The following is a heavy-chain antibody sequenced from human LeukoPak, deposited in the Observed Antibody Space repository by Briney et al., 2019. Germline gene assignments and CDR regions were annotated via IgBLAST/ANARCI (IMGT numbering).Heavy chain of an antibody. Sequence: PGGSLRLSCAASGFTLSSYAMSWVRQGPGKGLEWVSAISVSGNTYHAASVKGRFTISRDSSKNTLYLQMNSLRAEDAAVYYCAKAPVTTCSGAYCYPFDNWGQGTLVTVSS. J-gene: IGHJ4*02. D-gene: IGHD2-15*01. V-gene: IGHV3-23*01. CDR1: GFTLSSYA. CDR2: ISVSGNT. CDR3: AKAPVTTCSGAYCYPFDN.